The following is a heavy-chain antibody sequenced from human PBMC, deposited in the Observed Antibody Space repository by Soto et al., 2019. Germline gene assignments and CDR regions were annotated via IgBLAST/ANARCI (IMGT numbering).Heavy chain of an antibody. J-gene: IGHJ6*02. CDR2: ISDSGST. CDR1: GGSISSGGFY. V-gene: IGHV4-31*03. Sequence: PSETLSLTCTVSGGSISSGGFYWSWIRQHPRKGLEWIGYISDSGSTHYNPSLKSRLSFSVDTSKNQFSLKLSSVTAADTAVYYCARDPSSTRPSNLHYGMDVWGQGTTVTVSS. CDR3: ARDPSSTRPSNLHYGMDV. D-gene: IGHD2-2*01.